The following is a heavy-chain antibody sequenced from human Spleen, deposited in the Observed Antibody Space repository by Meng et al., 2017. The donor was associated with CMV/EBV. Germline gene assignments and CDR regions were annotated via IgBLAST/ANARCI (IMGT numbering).Heavy chain of an antibody. Sequence: CAASGFSFSTAWMSWVRQAPGKGLEWVGRIKSTTDGGTRDYAAPVKGRFTVSRDDLKNTLYLQMNSLKPDDTAVYYCATGTGRSDFDYWGQGTLVTVSS. CDR1: GFSFSTAW. CDR2: IKSTTDGGTR. J-gene: IGHJ4*02. CDR3: ATGTGRSDFDY. V-gene: IGHV3-15*01. D-gene: IGHD1-1*01.